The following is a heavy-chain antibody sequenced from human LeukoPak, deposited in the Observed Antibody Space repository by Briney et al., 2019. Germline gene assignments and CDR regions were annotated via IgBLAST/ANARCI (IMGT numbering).Heavy chain of an antibody. D-gene: IGHD5-12*01. CDR3: VNFGYSNSSSFSS. J-gene: IGHJ4*02. V-gene: IGHV1-2*02. CDR2: INPNSGDT. CDR1: KDTFTVYY. Sequence: ASVKVSCKASKDTFTVYYMHWVRQAPGQGLRWRGWINPNSGDTNYAEKFQGRITMTRDTSISTAYMELRSLTSDDTAVYYCVNFGYSNSSSFSSWGQGTLVTVSS.